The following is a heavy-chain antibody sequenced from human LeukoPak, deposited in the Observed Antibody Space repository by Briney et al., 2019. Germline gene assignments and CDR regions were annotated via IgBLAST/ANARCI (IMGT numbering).Heavy chain of an antibody. CDR1: GYSISSGYY. CDR2: IYHSGST. CDR3: ARGGFYYDILTGYLT. V-gene: IGHV4-38-2*01. D-gene: IGHD3-9*01. J-gene: IGHJ4*02. Sequence: KPSETLSLTCAVSGYSISSGYYWGWIRQPPGKGLEWIGSIYHSGSTYYNPSLKSRVTISVDTSKNQFSLKLSSVTAADTAVYYCARGGFYYDILTGYLTRGQGTLVTVSS.